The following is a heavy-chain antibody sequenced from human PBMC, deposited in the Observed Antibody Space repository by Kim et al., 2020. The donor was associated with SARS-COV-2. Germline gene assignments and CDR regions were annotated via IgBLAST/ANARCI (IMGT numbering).Heavy chain of an antibody. D-gene: IGHD6-19*01. V-gene: IGHV4-39*01. Sequence: TYSNPPHKSRVPISADTPKNQFSLKLSSVTAADTAVYYCARRFEGSGFDPWGQGTLVTVSS. J-gene: IGHJ5*02. CDR2: T. CDR3: ARRFEGSGFDP.